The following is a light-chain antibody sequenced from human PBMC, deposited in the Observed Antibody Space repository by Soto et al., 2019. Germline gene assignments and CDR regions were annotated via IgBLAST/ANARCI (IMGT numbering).Light chain of an antibody. Sequence: IGLTQAPGTLSLSTGERATLSCRASQSVSSSYLAWYQQKPGQSPRLLFYLASTRAPGIPARFSAGGSGTEFTLTISSLQSDDFAVYYCQQYNNWPPTPFGQGTRLEI. V-gene: IGKV3-15*01. CDR1: QSVSSSY. CDR3: QQYNNWPPTP. J-gene: IGKJ5*01. CDR2: LAS.